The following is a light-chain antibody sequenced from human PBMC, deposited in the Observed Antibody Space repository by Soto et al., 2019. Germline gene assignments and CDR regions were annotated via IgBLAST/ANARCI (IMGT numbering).Light chain of an antibody. V-gene: IGKV1-39*01. J-gene: IGKJ2*01. CDR3: QQTYSTLHT. Sequence: DIQMTQSPSSLSAFVGXRVTITCRARQTISSYLNWYQQKPGKAPKLLIYAASSLQSGVPSRFSGSGSGTDFTLTISSLQPEDSATYYCQQTYSTLHTFGQGTKVDIK. CDR2: AAS. CDR1: QTISSY.